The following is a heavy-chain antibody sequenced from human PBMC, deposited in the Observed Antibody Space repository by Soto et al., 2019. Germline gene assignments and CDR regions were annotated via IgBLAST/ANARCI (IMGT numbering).Heavy chain of an antibody. Sequence: SETLSLTCTVSDGSISNFYWSWIRQPPGKGLEWIGYISSSGNTNYNPSLKSRVSISVDTSKTQFSLNLTSVTAADTAVYYCARAPMVLTRSYFDSWGQGTPFTVSS. CDR2: ISSSGNT. D-gene: IGHD2-8*01. CDR3: ARAPMVLTRSYFDS. CDR1: DGSISNFY. J-gene: IGHJ4*02. V-gene: IGHV4-59*01.